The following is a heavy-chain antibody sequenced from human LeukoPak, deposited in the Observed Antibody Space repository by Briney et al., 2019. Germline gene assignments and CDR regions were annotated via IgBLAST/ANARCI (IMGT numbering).Heavy chain of an antibody. CDR2: TYYRSKWNT. CDR1: GDSVPSNSGA. CDR3: ARAEYRTGWYLHDAFDI. V-gene: IGHV6-1*01. Sequence: SQTLSLTCAISGDSVPSNSGAWNWIRQSPSRGLEWLGRTYYRSKWNTDYADSVKSRITINPDTSKNQFSLQLNSVTPEDTAVYYCARAEYRTGWYLHDAFDIWGQGTMVTVSS. D-gene: IGHD6-19*01. J-gene: IGHJ3*02.